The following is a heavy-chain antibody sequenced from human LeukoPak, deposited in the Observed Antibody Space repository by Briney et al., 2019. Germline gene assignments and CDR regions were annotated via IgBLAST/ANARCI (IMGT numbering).Heavy chain of an antibody. J-gene: IGHJ4*02. Sequence: GGSLRLSCAASGFTFSSYAVSWVRQAPGKGLEWVSSISGSGGSTYSADSVKGRFTISRDNSKNTLYLQMNSLRAEDTAVYYCARAPTSLSTKVWGSNFDYWGQGTLVTVSS. D-gene: IGHD3-16*01. CDR2: ISGSGGST. CDR1: GFTFSSYA. CDR3: ARAPTSLSTKVWGSNFDY. V-gene: IGHV3-23*01.